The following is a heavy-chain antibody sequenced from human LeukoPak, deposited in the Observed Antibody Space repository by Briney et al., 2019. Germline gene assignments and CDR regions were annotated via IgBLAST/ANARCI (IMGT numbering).Heavy chain of an antibody. CDR3: ARGSRGYSYG. CDR2: IYYSGST. J-gene: IGHJ4*02. D-gene: IGHD5-18*01. CDR1: GDSISSYY. Sequence: PSETLSLTCTVSGDSISSYYWTWIRQPPGKGLEWIGYIYYSGSTNYNPSLKSRVTISLDTSNNQFSLKLSSVTAADTAVYYCARGSRGYSYGWGQGTLVTVSS. V-gene: IGHV4-59*01.